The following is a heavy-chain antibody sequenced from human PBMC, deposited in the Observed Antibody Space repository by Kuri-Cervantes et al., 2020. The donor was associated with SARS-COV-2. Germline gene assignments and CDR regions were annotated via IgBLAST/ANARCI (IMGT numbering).Heavy chain of an antibody. CDR2: IIPLLGIP. CDR1: GGTFSNYT. D-gene: IGHD1-14*01. V-gene: IGHV1-69*04. CDR3: AGDVGRSWVQPYSMAV. J-gene: IGHJ6*03. Sequence: SVKVSCKTSGGTFSNYTINWVRQAPGQGLEWMGRIIPLLGIPNYAQKFQGRVTITADKSTTTTYMELSSLRSEDTAIYYCAGDVGRSWVQPYSMAVWGKGNMVNVSS.